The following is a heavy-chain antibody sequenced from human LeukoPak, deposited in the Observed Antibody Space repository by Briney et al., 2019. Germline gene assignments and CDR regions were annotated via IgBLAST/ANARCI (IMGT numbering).Heavy chain of an antibody. D-gene: IGHD6-13*01. CDR2: IIPILGIA. V-gene: IGHV1-69*04. Sequence: VASVKVSCKASGGTFISYAISWVRQAPGQGLEWMGRIIPILGIANYAQKFQGRVTITADKSTSTAYMELSSLRSEDTAVYYCARGLGYSSSWFDPWGQGTLVTVSS. CDR3: ARGLGYSSSWFDP. CDR1: GGTFISYA. J-gene: IGHJ5*02.